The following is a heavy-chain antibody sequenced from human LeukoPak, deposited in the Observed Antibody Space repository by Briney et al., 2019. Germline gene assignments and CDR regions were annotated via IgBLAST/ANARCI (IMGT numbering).Heavy chain of an antibody. J-gene: IGHJ4*02. CDR1: GFTFSSYA. CDR2: ISGSGGST. CDR3: AKGGWIAAAGGYFDY. Sequence: GGSLRLSCAASGFTFSSYAMSWLRPAPGKGLEWVSAISGSGGSTYYADSVKGRFTISRDNSKNTLYLQMNSLRAEDTAVYYCAKGGWIAAAGGYFDYWGQGTLVTVSS. D-gene: IGHD6-13*01. V-gene: IGHV3-23*01.